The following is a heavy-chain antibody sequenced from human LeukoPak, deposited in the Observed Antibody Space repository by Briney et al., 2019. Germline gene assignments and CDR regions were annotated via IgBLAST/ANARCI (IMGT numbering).Heavy chain of an antibody. J-gene: IGHJ4*02. Sequence: GASVKVSCKASGYTFTSYGISWVRQAPGQGLEWMGWISAYNGNTNYAQKLQGRVTMTTDTSTSTAYMELRSLRSDDTAVYYCARGDYYDSSGYYYGYFDKWGQGTLVTVSS. V-gene: IGHV1-18*01. D-gene: IGHD3-22*01. CDR2: ISAYNGNT. CDR3: ARGDYYDSSGYYYGYFDK. CDR1: GYTFTSYG.